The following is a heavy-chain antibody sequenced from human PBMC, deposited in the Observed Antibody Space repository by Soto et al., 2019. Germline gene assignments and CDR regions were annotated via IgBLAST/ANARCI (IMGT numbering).Heavy chain of an antibody. CDR2: ISPGNDNT. CDR1: GYSFTNYA. J-gene: IGHJ3*02. V-gene: IGHV1-3*01. CDR3: ARASGAFEI. Sequence: QVQLVQSGAEVKKPGASVKVSCKASGYSFTNYAMHWVRQAPGQSLEWMGWISPGNDNTKYSQKFPGRVTITIDTSASTAYVELSSLRSEATAVYYCARASGAFEIWGQGTMITVSS. D-gene: IGHD1-26*01.